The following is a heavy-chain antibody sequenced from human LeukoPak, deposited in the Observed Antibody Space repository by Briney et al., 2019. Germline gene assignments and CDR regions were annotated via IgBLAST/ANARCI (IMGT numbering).Heavy chain of an antibody. J-gene: IGHJ3*02. CDR1: GGSISSGGYS. CDR2: IYHSGST. Sequence: SQTLSLTCAVSGGSISSGGYSWSWIRQPPGKGLEWIGYIYHSGSTYYNPSLKSRVTISVDRSKNQFSLKLSSVTAADTAVYYCARGDYYDSSGPAVVGAFDIWGQGTMATVSS. CDR3: ARGDYYDSSGPAVVGAFDI. V-gene: IGHV4-30-2*01. D-gene: IGHD3-22*01.